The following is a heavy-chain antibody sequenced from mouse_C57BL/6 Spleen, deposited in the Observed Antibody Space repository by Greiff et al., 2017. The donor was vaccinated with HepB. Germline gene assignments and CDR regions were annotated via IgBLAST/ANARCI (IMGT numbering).Heavy chain of an antibody. CDR2: ISSGGSYT. V-gene: IGHV5-6*01. J-gene: IGHJ3*01. D-gene: IGHD2-4*01. CDR1: GFTFSSYG. CDR3: ARLDYEGFAY. Sequence: EVQRVESGGDLVKPGGSLKLSCAASGFTFSSYGMSWVRQTPDKRLEWVATISSGGSYTYYPDSVKGRFTISRDKAKNTLYLQMSSLKSEDTAMYYCARLDYEGFAYWGQGTLVTVSA.